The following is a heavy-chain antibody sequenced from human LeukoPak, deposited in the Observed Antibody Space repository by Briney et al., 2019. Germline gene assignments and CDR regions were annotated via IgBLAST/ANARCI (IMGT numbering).Heavy chain of an antibody. CDR1: GFTFSSYS. Sequence: GGSLRLSCAASGFTFSSYSMNWVRQAPGKGLEWVSSISSSSSYIYYADSVKGRFTISRDNAKNSLYLQMNSLRAEDTAVYYCARGVGSYGYFDYWGQGTLVTVSS. V-gene: IGHV3-21*01. CDR2: ISSSSSYI. CDR3: ARGVGSYGYFDY. D-gene: IGHD5-18*01. J-gene: IGHJ4*02.